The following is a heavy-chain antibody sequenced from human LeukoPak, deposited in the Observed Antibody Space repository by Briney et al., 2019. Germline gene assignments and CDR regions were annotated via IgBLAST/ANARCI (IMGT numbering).Heavy chain of an antibody. D-gene: IGHD2-2*01. Sequence: PGRSLRLSCAASGFTFSSYDMHWVRQAPGKGLEWVAVISYDGSNKYYADSVKGRFTISRDNSKNTLYLQMNSLRAEDTAVYYCAKDRRPAAMLSGGIPSGMDVWGQGTTVTVSS. CDR3: AKDRRPAAMLSGGIPSGMDV. CDR1: GFTFSSYD. CDR2: ISYDGSNK. V-gene: IGHV3-30*18. J-gene: IGHJ6*02.